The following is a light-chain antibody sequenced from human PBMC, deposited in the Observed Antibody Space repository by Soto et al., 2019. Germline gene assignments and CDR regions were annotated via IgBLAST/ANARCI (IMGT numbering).Light chain of an antibody. CDR1: QSVGSNY. J-gene: IGKJ1*01. CDR3: QQYGSSPPWT. Sequence: EIVLTQSPGTLSLSPGERATLSCRASQSVGSNYLAWYQQKPGQAPRLLVYGASSRATGIPDRFSDSGSGTDFTLTISRLEPEDFAVYYCQQYGSSPPWTFGQGTKVEIK. CDR2: GAS. V-gene: IGKV3-20*01.